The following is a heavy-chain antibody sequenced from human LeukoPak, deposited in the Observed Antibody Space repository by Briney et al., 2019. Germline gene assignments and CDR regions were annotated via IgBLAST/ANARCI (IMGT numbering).Heavy chain of an antibody. V-gene: IGHV3-74*01. CDR3: TRGNYGTDV. CDR1: GFTFSTYW. CDR2: INSDGSST. J-gene: IGHJ6*02. Sequence: PGGSLRLSCAASGFTFSTYWMHWVRQAPGKGLVWVSHINSDGSSTNYADSVKGRFTISRDNAESTLYLQMNSLRVEDTAVYYCTRGNYGTDVWGQGTTVTVSS.